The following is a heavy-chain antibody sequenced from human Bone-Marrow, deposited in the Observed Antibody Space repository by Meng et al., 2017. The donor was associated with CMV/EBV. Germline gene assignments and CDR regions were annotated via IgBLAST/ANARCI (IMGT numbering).Heavy chain of an antibody. J-gene: IGHJ6*02. V-gene: IGHV1-8*01. CDR2: MNPNSGNT. CDR3: ARAPFKHCSSTSCYPDGMDV. Sequence: ASVKVSCKASGYTFTSSDINWVRQATGQGLEWMGWMNPNSGNTGYAQKFQGRVTMTRNTSMSTAYMELSSLRSEDTAVYYCARAPFKHCSSTSCYPDGMDVWGQGTTVTVSS. CDR1: GYTFTSSD. D-gene: IGHD2-2*01.